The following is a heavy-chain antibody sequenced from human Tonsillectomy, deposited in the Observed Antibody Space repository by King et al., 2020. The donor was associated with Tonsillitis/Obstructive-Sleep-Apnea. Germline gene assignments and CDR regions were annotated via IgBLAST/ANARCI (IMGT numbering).Heavy chain of an antibody. Sequence: QLQESGPGLVKPSETLSLTCTVSGGSISSYYWSWIRQPPGKGLEWIGYIYYSGSTNYNPSLKSRVTISVDTSKNQFSLKLSSVTAADTAVYYCAGTRYYDFWSGNNPGAFDIWGQGTMVTVSS. CDR2: IYYSGST. CDR1: GGSISSYY. V-gene: IGHV4-59*08. CDR3: AGTRYYDFWSGNNPGAFDI. D-gene: IGHD3-3*01. J-gene: IGHJ3*02.